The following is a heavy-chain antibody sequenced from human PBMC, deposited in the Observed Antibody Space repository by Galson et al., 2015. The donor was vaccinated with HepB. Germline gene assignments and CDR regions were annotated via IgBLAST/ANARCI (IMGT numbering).Heavy chain of an antibody. J-gene: IGHJ6*02. Sequence: SLRLSCAASGFTFSSYWMSWVRQAPGKGLEWVAHIKHDGSEKYYVDSVKGRFTISRDNAMNTVYLHINSLRADDTAVYYCARDRKHIVVVTGKRGLDVWGQGTTVIVTS. CDR1: GFTFSSYW. CDR3: ARDRKHIVVVTGKRGLDV. D-gene: IGHD2-21*02. CDR2: IKHDGSEK. V-gene: IGHV3-7*03.